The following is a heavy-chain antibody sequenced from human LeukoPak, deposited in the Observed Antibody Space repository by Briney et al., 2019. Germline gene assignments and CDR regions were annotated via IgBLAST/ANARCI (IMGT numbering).Heavy chain of an antibody. D-gene: IGHD7-27*01. Sequence: GGSLRLSCEASGFTFSSYGMNWVRQAPGKGLEWVSCISSSSGFMYYADSVKGRFTISRDNAKNSLYLQMNSLRAEDTAVYYCARMGMLDYWGQGTLVTVSS. CDR3: ARMGMLDY. J-gene: IGHJ4*02. CDR2: ISSSSGFM. V-gene: IGHV3-21*01. CDR1: GFTFSSYG.